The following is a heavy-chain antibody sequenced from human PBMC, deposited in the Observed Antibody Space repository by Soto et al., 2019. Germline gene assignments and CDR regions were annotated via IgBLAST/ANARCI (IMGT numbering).Heavy chain of an antibody. Sequence: ETLSLTCTVSGGSISSYYWSWIRQPPGKGLEWIGYIYYSGSTNYNPSLKSRVTISVDTSKNQFSLKLSSVTAADTAVYYCAREVVWYDSSGYHRPFDYWGQGTLVTVSS. CDR3: AREVVWYDSSGYHRPFDY. CDR2: IYYSGST. CDR1: GGSISSYY. J-gene: IGHJ4*02. D-gene: IGHD3-22*01. V-gene: IGHV4-59*01.